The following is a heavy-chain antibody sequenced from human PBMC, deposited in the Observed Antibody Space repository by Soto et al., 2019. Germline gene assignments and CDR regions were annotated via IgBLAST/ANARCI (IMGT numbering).Heavy chain of an antibody. CDR1: GYTFTNYG. CDR2: ISAYKGNT. J-gene: IGHJ4*02. V-gene: IGHV1-18*04. D-gene: IGHD2-2*01. CDR3: ARGYCSSISCPRIDY. Sequence: GASVKVSCKAFGYTFTNYGINWVRQAPGQGREWMGWISAYKGNTNYVQKFQGRVTMTTDTATSTAYMELRSLRFDDTAVYYCARGYCSSISCPRIDYWGQGXLVTVSS.